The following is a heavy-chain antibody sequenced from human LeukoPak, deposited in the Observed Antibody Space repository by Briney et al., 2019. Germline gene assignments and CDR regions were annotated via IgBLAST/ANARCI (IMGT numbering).Heavy chain of an antibody. CDR1: GGSISSSSYY. V-gene: IGHV4-39*07. CDR2: IYYSGST. CDR3: ARGALKAYYYYMDV. J-gene: IGHJ6*03. Sequence: PSETLSLTCTVSGGSISSSSYYWGWIRQPPGKGLEWIGSIYYSGSTYYNPSLKSRVTISVDTSKNQFSLKLSSVTAADTAVYYCARGALKAYYYYMDVWGKGTTVTISS.